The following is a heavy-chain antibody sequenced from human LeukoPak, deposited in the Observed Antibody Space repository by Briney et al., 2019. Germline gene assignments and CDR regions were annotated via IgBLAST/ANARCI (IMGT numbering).Heavy chain of an antibody. V-gene: IGHV3-7*01. D-gene: IGHD2-2*01. CDR2: IKQEGSEK. CDR3: AREPLRYCSSCEGYFDY. CDR1: GFTFSSYW. Sequence: GGSLRLSCAASGFTFSSYWMSWVRQAPGKGLEWVANIKQEGSEKYYVDSVKGRFTISRDNAKNSLYLQMNSLRAEDTAVYYCAREPLRYCSSCEGYFDYWGQGTLVTVSS. J-gene: IGHJ4*02.